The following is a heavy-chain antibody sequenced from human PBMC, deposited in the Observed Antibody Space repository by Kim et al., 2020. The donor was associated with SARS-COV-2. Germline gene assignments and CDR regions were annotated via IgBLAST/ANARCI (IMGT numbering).Heavy chain of an antibody. D-gene: IGHD6-25*01. Sequence: THCAQELQGRVTMTRDASISRAYMGMSRMRSDDTAVYYCTRCSARWFDPWGQGTLVTVSS. CDR3: TRCSARWFDP. CDR2: T. J-gene: IGHJ5*02. V-gene: IGHV1-2*02.